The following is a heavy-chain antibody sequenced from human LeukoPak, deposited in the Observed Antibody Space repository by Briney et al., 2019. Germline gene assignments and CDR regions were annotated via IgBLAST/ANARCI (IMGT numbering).Heavy chain of an antibody. CDR3: AKDIGMAYDYYGMDV. V-gene: IGHV3-30*18. D-gene: IGHD1-14*01. Sequence: PGGSLRLSCAASGFTFSSYGMHWVRQAPGKGLEWVAVISYDGSNKYYADSVKGRFTISRDTSTNTLDLQMNSLRAEDTAVYYCAKDIGMAYDYYGMDVWGQGTTVTVSS. CDR1: GFTFSSYG. J-gene: IGHJ6*02. CDR2: ISYDGSNK.